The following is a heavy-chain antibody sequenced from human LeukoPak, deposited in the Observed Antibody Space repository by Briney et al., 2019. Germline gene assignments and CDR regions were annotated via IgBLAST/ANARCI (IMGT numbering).Heavy chain of an antibody. CDR2: IYSSGNT. V-gene: IGHV4-4*07. CDR3: ARDFTDSGSPLVHYYYYYMDV. D-gene: IGHD1-26*01. J-gene: IGHJ6*03. Sequence: SETLSLTCTVSGGSIRNYYWSWIRQPAGKGLEWIGRIYSSGNTNNNPSLKGRVTMSVDTSKNQFSLKLSSVTAADTAVYYCARDFTDSGSPLVHYYYYYMDVWGKGTTVTVSS. CDR1: GGSIRNYY.